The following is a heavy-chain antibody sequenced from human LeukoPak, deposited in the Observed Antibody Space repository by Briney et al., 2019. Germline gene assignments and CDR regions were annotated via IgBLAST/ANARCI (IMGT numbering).Heavy chain of an antibody. J-gene: IGHJ4*02. CDR2: INSNSGGT. Sequence: APVKVSCKASGYTFTDYFIHWVRQAPGQGLEWMGRINSNSGGTEFAQRFQGRVTMTRDTSINTAYMELSRLRADNTAVYYCARDLSSPPNWDLYYGGQGPLVPVS. CDR1: GYTFTDYF. CDR3: ARDLSSPPNWDLYY. D-gene: IGHD7-27*01. V-gene: IGHV1-2*06.